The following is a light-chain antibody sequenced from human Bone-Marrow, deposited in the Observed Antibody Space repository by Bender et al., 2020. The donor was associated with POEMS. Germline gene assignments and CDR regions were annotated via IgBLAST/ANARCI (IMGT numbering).Light chain of an antibody. J-gene: IGLJ2*01. Sequence: SYELTQPPSVSVSPGQTASITCSGDKLGDKFACWYQQKPGQSPVLIIYQDTKRPSGIPERFSGSNSGNTATLTISGTQALDDAAYYCQAWDSSVVFGGGTKLTVL. CDR2: QDT. V-gene: IGLV3-1*01. CDR1: KLGDKF. CDR3: QAWDSSVV.